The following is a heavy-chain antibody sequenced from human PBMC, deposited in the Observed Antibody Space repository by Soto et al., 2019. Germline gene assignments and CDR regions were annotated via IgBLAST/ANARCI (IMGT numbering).Heavy chain of an antibody. J-gene: IGHJ6*03. CDR1: GGSIISSSYY. D-gene: IGHD5-18*01. Sequence: SLEILSLTCTVSGGSIISSSYYWGWIRQPPGKGLEWIGSIYYSGSTYYNPSLKSRVTISVDTSKNQFSLKLSSVTAADTAVYYCARQADTLYYYYYYMDVWGKGTTVTVSS. CDR3: ARQADTLYYYYYYMDV. V-gene: IGHV4-39*01. CDR2: IYYSGST.